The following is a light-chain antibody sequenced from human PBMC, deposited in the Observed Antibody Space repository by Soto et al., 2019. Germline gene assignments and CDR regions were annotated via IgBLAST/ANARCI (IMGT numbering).Light chain of an antibody. CDR3: LQYYTHPRF. V-gene: IGKV1-8*01. CDR2: GAS. CDR1: QGISSF. Sequence: AIRLTQSPSSLSASTGHSVTITCRATQGISSFLAWYQQKPGKPPNLLIYGASHLKSGVPSRFSGSGSGTDFTLTISSLQSEDFATYYCLQYYTHPRFFGPGTKVDI. J-gene: IGKJ3*01.